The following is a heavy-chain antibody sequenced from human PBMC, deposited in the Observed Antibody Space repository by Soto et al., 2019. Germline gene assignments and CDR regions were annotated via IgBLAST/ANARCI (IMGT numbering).Heavy chain of an antibody. V-gene: IGHV4-59*01. Sequence: SETLSLTCTVSGGSMSSYYWSWIRQPPGKGLEWIGYIYYSVSTNYNPSLKSRVTISVDTSKNQFSLKLSSVTAADTAMYYCAREAGVRYPFDPWGQGTVVTVSS. CDR1: GGSMSSYY. J-gene: IGHJ5*02. CDR2: IYYSVST. D-gene: IGHD3-9*01. CDR3: AREAGVRYPFDP.